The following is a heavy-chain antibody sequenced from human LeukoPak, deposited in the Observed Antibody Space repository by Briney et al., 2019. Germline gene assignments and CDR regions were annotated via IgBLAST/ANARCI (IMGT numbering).Heavy chain of an antibody. Sequence: PGGSLKLSCAASGFIFRNSAMHWVRQSPGKGLEWVAYIAHHGNDNYYVDSVKGRFTISRDNSRRTLYLQMNSLRPDDTARYYCAKDGSWSCTDWGQGTPVTVSS. CDR1: GFIFRNSA. CDR3: AKDGSWSCTD. V-gene: IGHV3-30*02. CDR2: IAHHGNDN. D-gene: IGHD2-8*02. J-gene: IGHJ4*02.